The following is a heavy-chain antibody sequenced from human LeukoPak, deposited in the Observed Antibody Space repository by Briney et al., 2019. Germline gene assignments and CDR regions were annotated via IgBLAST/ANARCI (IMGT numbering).Heavy chain of an antibody. CDR1: GGSISSYY. Sequence: SETLSLTCTVSGGSISSYYWSWIRQPAGKGLEWIGRIYTSGSTNYNPSLKSRVTISVDKSKSQFSLKLTSVIAADTAVYYCATYSSSSKHYFDHWGQGTLVTVSS. CDR2: IYTSGST. V-gene: IGHV4-4*07. D-gene: IGHD6-6*01. J-gene: IGHJ4*02. CDR3: ATYSSSSKHYFDH.